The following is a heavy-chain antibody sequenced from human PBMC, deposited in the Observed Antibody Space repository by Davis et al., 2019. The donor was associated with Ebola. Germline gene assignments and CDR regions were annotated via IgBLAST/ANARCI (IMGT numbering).Heavy chain of an antibody. CDR3: ARGRATPSNWFDP. D-gene: IGHD2-15*01. J-gene: IGHJ5*02. V-gene: IGHV4-59*01. CDR1: GGSISSSY. Sequence: MPSETLSLTCTVSGGSISSSYWSWIRQPPGKGLEWIGYIYNSGSTNYSPSLKSRVTISVDTSKNQFSLKLSSVTAADTAVYYCARGRATPSNWFDPWGQGTLATVSS. CDR2: IYNSGST.